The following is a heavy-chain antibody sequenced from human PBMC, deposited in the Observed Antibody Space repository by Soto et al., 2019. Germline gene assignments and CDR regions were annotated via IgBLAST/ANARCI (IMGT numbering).Heavy chain of an antibody. Sequence: LGESLKISCKGSGYSFTSYWIGWVRQMPGKGLEWMGIIYPGDSDTRYSPSFQGQVTISADKSISTAYLQWSSLKASDTAMYYCARQWAALRFSAIPSGGMDVWGQGTTVTVSS. D-gene: IGHD3-3*01. CDR3: ARQWAALRFSAIPSGGMDV. V-gene: IGHV5-51*01. J-gene: IGHJ6*02. CDR2: IYPGDSDT. CDR1: GYSFTSYW.